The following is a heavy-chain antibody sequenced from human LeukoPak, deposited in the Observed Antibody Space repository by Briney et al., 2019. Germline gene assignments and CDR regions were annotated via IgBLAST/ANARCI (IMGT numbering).Heavy chain of an antibody. J-gene: IGHJ5*02. D-gene: IGHD5-18*01. Sequence: SETLSLTCTVSGGSISSYYWSWIRQPPGKGLEWIGYIYYSGSTNYNPSLKSRVTISVDTSKNQFSLKLSSVTAADTSVYYCARGERDSYGSGWFDPWGQGTLVTVSS. CDR2: IYYSGST. CDR1: GGSISSYY. CDR3: ARGERDSYGSGWFDP. V-gene: IGHV4-59*08.